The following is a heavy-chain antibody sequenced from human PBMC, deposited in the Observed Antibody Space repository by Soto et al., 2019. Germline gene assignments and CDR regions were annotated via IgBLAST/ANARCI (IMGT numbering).Heavy chain of an antibody. V-gene: IGHV3-30*18. CDR2: ISYEGSNK. Sequence: QVQLVESGGGVVQPGRSLRLSCAASGFTFSSYGMHWVRQAPGKGLEWVAVISYEGSNKYYADSVKGRFTIARDNSKNTLFLHMSSLRAEDTAVYYCVKDGSSGWPYYYGLDVWGQGTSVTVSS. J-gene: IGHJ6*02. D-gene: IGHD6-19*01. CDR3: VKDGSSGWPYYYGLDV. CDR1: GFTFSSYG.